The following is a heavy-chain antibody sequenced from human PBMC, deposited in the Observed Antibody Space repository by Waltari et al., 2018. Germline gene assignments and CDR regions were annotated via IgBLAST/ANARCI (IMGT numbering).Heavy chain of an antibody. J-gene: IGHJ4*02. Sequence: QLQLQASGPGLVKPSETLSLTCTVSGGPISSSSYYWAWPRQPPGKGLEWIGSIYYSGSTYYNPSLESRVTISVDTSKNQFSLKLSSVTAADTAVYYSARGGSSGFDFDYWGQGTLVTVSS. CDR2: IYYSGST. V-gene: IGHV4-39*07. D-gene: IGHD3-22*01. CDR1: GGPISSSSYY. CDR3: ARGGSSGFDFDY.